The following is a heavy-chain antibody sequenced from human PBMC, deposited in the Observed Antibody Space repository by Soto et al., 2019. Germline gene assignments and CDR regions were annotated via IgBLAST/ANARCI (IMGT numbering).Heavy chain of an antibody. CDR1: GGTFSSYA. D-gene: IGHD6-13*01. Sequence: SVKVSCKASGGTFSSYAISWVRQAPGQGLEWMGGIIPIFGTANYAQKFQGRVTITADESTSTAYMELSSLRSEDTAVYYCARGHSRGYYYYGMDVWGQGTTVTVSS. V-gene: IGHV1-69*13. J-gene: IGHJ6*02. CDR3: ARGHSRGYYYYGMDV. CDR2: IIPIFGTA.